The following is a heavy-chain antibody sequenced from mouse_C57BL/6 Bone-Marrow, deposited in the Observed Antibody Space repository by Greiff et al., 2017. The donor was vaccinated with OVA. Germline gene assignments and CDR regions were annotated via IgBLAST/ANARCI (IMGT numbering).Heavy chain of an antibody. V-gene: IGHV1-18*01. J-gene: IGHJ3*01. CDR2: INPNNGGT. D-gene: IGHD2-4*01. CDR3: ARGGYDYDDAY. CDR1: GYTFTDYN. Sequence: EVQLQESGPELVKPGASVKIPCKASGYTFTDYNMDWVKQSHGKSLEWIGDINPNNGGTIYNQKFKGKATLTVDKSSSTAYMELRSLTSEDTAVYYCARGGYDYDDAYWGQGTLVTVSA.